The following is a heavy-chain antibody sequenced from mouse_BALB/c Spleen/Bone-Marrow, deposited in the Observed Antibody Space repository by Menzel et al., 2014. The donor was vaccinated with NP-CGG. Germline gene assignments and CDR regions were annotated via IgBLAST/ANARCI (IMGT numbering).Heavy chain of an antibody. D-gene: IGHD4-1*01. V-gene: IGHV1-54*03. CDR3: ARRLTGTLYFDY. J-gene: IGHJ2*01. CDR1: GYAFTNYL. Sequence: VKLQESGAELVRPGTSVKVSCKASGYAFTNYLIERVKQRPGQGLEWIGVINPGSGATNYSENFKGKATLTADKSSSTPYMQLSSLTSDDSAVYFCARRLTGTLYFDYWGQGTTLTVSS. CDR2: INPGSGAT.